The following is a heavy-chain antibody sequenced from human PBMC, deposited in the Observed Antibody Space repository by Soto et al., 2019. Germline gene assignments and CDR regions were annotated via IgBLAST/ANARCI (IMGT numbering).Heavy chain of an antibody. D-gene: IGHD2-2*02. J-gene: IGHJ5*02. Sequence: PSETLSLTCTVSGGSISSGPYSWTWIRQPPGKGLEWLGYIYYSGKTDYNPSLRSRVSISVDRSNNQFSLILTSVTAADSAVYFCARGCGSASCYTGFDPWGQGTLVTVSS. CDR3: ARGCGSASCYTGFDP. V-gene: IGHV4-30-2*01. CDR2: IYYSGKT. CDR1: GGSISSGPYS.